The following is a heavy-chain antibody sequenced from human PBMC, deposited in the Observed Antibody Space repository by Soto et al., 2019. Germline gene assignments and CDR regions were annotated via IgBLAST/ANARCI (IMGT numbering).Heavy chain of an antibody. V-gene: IGHV3-30*18. CDR1: GFTFSSYG. CDR3: AKGGPMVRGPRGYFDY. J-gene: IGHJ4*02. Sequence: QVQLVESGGGVVQPGRSLRLSCAASGFTFSSYGIHWVRQAPGKGLEWVAVISYDGSNKYYADSVKGRFTISRDNSKNTLYLQMNSLRAEDTAVYYCAKGGPMVRGPRGYFDYWSQGTLVTVSS. CDR2: ISYDGSNK. D-gene: IGHD3-10*01.